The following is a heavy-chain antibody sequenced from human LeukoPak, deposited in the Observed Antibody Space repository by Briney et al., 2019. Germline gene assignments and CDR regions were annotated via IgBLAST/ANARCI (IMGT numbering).Heavy chain of an antibody. J-gene: IGHJ4*02. CDR2: INPSGGST. D-gene: IGHD2-2*01. V-gene: IGHV1-46*01. CDR3: ARDVAYCSSTSCPTPVGY. Sequence: ASVKVSCKASGYTFTSYYMHWVRQAPGQGLEWMGIINPSGGSTSYAQKFQGRVTMTRDTSTSTVYMELSSLRPEDTAVYYCARDVAYCSSTSCPTPVGYWGQGTLVTVSS. CDR1: GYTFTSYY.